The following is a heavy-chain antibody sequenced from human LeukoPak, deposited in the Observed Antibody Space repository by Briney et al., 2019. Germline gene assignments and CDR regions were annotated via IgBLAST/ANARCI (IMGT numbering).Heavy chain of an antibody. CDR3: ATSENSSGWFGY. V-gene: IGHV4-59*08. Sequence: SETLSLTCTVSGGSISSFYWSWIRQPPGKGLEWIGYIYYSGTSNYSPPLKSRVTMSVDTSKNQFSLRLSSVTAADTAIYYCATSENSSGWFGYWGQGTLVTVSS. CDR2: IYYSGTS. CDR1: GGSISSFY. D-gene: IGHD6-19*01. J-gene: IGHJ4*02.